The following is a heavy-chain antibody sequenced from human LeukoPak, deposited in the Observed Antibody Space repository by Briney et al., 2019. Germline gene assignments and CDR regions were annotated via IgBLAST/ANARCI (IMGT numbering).Heavy chain of an antibody. CDR1: GGTFSSYA. CDR3: ASPRKDSGGYYYYGMDV. D-gene: IGHD1-26*01. CDR2: IIPILGIA. J-gene: IGHJ6*02. Sequence: SVKVPCKASGGTFSSYAISWVRQAPGQGLEWMGRIIPILGIANYAQKFQGRVTITADKSTSTAYMELSSLRSEDTAVYYCASPRKDSGGYYYYGMDVWGQGTTVTVSS. V-gene: IGHV1-69*04.